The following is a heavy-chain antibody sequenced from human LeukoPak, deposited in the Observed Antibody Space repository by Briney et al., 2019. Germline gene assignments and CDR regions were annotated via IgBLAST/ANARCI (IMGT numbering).Heavy chain of an antibody. CDR3: ARRIVVTRGFDY. CDR1: GGSISSSSYY. Sequence: SETLSLTCTVSGGSISSSSYYWGWIRQPPGKGLEWIGSIYYSGSTFYNPSLKSRVTISVDTSKNQFSLKLSSVTAADTAVYYCARRIVVTRGFDYWGQGTLVTVSS. J-gene: IGHJ4*02. CDR2: IYYSGST. D-gene: IGHD4-23*01. V-gene: IGHV4-39*01.